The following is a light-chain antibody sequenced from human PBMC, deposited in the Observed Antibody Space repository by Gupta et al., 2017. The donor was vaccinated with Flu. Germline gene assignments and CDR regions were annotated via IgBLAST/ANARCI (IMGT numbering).Light chain of an antibody. CDR1: QSVGTY. CDR2: DAS. Sequence: EIVLTQSPATLSLSPGERATLSCRASQSVGTYLAWYQQKPGQTPRLLIYDASNRATGIPARFSGSGCGTDFTLTISSREPEEFAVYYCQKRSNWPPFTFGQGTKLEI. J-gene: IGKJ2*01. CDR3: QKRSNWPPFT. V-gene: IGKV3-11*01.